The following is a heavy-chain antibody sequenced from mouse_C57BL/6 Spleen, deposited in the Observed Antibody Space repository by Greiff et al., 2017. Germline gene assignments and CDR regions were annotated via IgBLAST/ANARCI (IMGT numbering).Heavy chain of an antibody. CDR1: GYSFTDYN. J-gene: IGHJ1*03. Sequence: VQLQQSGPELVKPGASVKISCKASGYSFTDYNMNWVKQSNGKSLEWIGVINPNYGTTSYNQKFKGKATLTVDQSSSTAYMQLNSLTSEDSAVYYGARGGDYGSSTHWYFDVWGTGTTVTVSS. V-gene: IGHV1-39*01. CDR3: ARGGDYGSSTHWYFDV. D-gene: IGHD1-1*01. CDR2: INPNYGTT.